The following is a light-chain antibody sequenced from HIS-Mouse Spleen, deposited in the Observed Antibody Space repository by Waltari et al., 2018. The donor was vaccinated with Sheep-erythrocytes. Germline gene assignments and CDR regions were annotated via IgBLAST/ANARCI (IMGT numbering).Light chain of an antibody. V-gene: IGLV2-11*01. CDR3: CSYAGSYNHV. J-gene: IGLJ1*01. CDR2: DVS. Sequence: QSALTQPRSVSGSPGQSVTISCTGTSSDVGGYNYSPWYQQHPGKAPKIMIYDVSKRPAGVPDRFSGSKSGNTASLTISGLQAEDEADYYCCSYAGSYNHVFATGTKVTVL. CDR1: SSDVGGYNY.